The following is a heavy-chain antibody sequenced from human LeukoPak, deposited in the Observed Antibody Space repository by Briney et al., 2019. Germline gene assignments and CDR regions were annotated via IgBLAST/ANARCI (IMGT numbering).Heavy chain of an antibody. CDR3: ARAGKLMITMVRGALASKKGFDI. Sequence: ASVKVSCKASGYTFIGYYTHWVRQAPGQGLEWMGWINPNSGGTNYAQKFQGRVTMTRDTSISTAYMELSRLRSDDTAVYYCARAGKLMITMVRGALASKKGFDIWGQGTMVTVSS. V-gene: IGHV1-2*02. D-gene: IGHD3-10*01. CDR1: GYTFIGYY. CDR2: INPNSGGT. J-gene: IGHJ3*02.